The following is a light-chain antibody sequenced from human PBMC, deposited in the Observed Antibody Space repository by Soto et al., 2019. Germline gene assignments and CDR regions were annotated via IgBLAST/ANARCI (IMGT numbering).Light chain of an antibody. J-gene: IGLJ1*01. CDR1: SSDIGAYNY. CDR2: EVS. Sequence: QSALTQPASVSGSPGQSITISCTGSSSDIGAYNYVSWFQQYPGKAPKLIISEVSNRPLGVSNRFSGSKSGTAASLTISGLQTEDEADYFCFSFTTDWTHVFGTGTKVTVL. CDR3: FSFTTDWTHV. V-gene: IGLV2-14*01.